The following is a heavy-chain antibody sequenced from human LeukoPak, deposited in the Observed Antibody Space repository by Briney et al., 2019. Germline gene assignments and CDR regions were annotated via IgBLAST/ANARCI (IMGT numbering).Heavy chain of an antibody. CDR3: ARGPVTTISY. CDR1: GVTFSSYW. Sequence: PGGSLRLSCAASGVTFSSYWMSWVRQAPGKGLEWVANIKEDGSEKYYVDSVKGRFTISRDNAKNSLYLQMNSLRAEDTAVYYCARGPVTTISYWGQGTLVTVSS. V-gene: IGHV3-7*01. D-gene: IGHD5-12*01. J-gene: IGHJ4*02. CDR2: IKEDGSEK.